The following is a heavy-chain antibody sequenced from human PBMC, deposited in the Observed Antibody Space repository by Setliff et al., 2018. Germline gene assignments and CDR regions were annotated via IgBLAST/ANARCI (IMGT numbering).Heavy chain of an antibody. CDR1: GFSFTDYL. D-gene: IGHD3-16*01. CDR2: VNLNTGNI. CDR3: ARDPLGLEDITLFDY. Sequence: ASVKVSCKASGFSFTDYLMNWMRQAPEQGLEWMGRVNLNTGNIFYAQEFQGRVTLTRDTSTSTAYMELTGLRYDDTAIYYCARDPLGLEDITLFDYWGQGTLVTVSS. J-gene: IGHJ4*02. V-gene: IGHV1-2*02.